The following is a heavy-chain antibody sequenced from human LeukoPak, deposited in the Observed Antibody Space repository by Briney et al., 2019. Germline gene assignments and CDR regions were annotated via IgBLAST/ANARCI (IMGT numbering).Heavy chain of an antibody. CDR1: GDSTNNYY. D-gene: IGHD3-10*01. J-gene: IGHJ4*02. CDR2: INYSGGA. V-gene: IGHV4-59*01. CDR3: ARAVHYSGTSDQYTGGLYYFDF. Sequence: PSGTLSLTCTVSGDSTNNYYWSWIRHPPGKGLEWIGNINYSGGANSNPSLKSRATISVDMSRKHFFLDLISVTAADTAVYFCARAVHYSGTSDQYTGGLYYFDFWGQGTRVTVSS.